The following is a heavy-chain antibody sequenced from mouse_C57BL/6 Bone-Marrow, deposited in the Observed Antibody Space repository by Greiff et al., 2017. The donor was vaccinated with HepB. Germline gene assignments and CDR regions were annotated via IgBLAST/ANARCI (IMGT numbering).Heavy chain of an antibody. CDR2: ISYDGSN. CDR3: AREGDYYYGSSLDY. Sequence: ESGPGLVKPSQSLSLTCSVTGYSITSGYYWNWIRQFPGNKLEWMGYISYDGSNNYNPSLKNRISITRDTSKNQFFLKLNSVTTEDTATYYCAREGDYYYGSSLDYWGQGTTLTVSS. V-gene: IGHV3-6*01. D-gene: IGHD1-1*01. J-gene: IGHJ2*01. CDR1: GYSITSGYY.